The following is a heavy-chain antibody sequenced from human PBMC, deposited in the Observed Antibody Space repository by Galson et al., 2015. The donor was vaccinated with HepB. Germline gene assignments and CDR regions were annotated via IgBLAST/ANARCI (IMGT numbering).Heavy chain of an antibody. D-gene: IGHD3-3*01. Sequence: SLRLSCAASGFTFSSYAMSWVRQAPGKGLEWVSAISGSGGSTYYADSVKGRFTISRDNSKNTLYLQMNSLRAEDTAVYYCAKTGGASDFWSGYHHYYYYGMDVWGQGTTVTVSS. J-gene: IGHJ6*02. CDR3: AKTGGASDFWSGYHHYYYYGMDV. CDR2: ISGSGGST. CDR1: GFTFSSYA. V-gene: IGHV3-23*01.